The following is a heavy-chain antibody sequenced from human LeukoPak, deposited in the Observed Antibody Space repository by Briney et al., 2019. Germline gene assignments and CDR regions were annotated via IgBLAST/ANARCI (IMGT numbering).Heavy chain of an antibody. CDR1: GGSISSGGYY. J-gene: IGHJ6*03. CDR3: ARDQGSTSFMDV. V-gene: IGHV4-30-2*01. D-gene: IGHD2-2*01. CDR2: IYHSGST. Sequence: SETLSLTCTVSGGSISSGGYYWSWIRQPPGKGLEWIGYIYHSGSTYYNPSLESRVTISVDRSKNQFSLKLSSVTAADTAVYYCARDQGSTSFMDVWGKGTTVTVSS.